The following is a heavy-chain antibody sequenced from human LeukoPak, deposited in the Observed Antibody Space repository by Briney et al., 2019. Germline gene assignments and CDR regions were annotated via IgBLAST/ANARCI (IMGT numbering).Heavy chain of an antibody. Sequence: GGSLRLSCAASTLTFSYYWMHWVRQAPGKGLVWVSRINIDGRSISYADSVKGRFTISRDNAKNTLYLQMNSLRAEDTAVYYCARVPATGTAFDDWGQGTLVTVSS. CDR2: INIDGRSI. CDR1: TLTFSYYW. CDR3: ARVPATGTAFDD. V-gene: IGHV3-74*01. D-gene: IGHD6-13*01. J-gene: IGHJ4*02.